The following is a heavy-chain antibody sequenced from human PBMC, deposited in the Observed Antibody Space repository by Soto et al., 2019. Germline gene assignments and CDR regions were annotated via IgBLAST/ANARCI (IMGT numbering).Heavy chain of an antibody. J-gene: IGHJ5*02. CDR1: GFTFSSYS. Sequence: GGSLRLSCAASGFTFSSYSMNWVRQAPGKGLEWVSSISSSSSYIYYADSVKGRFTISRDNAKNSVYLQMNSLRAEDTAVYYCARTKLWDNHWFDPWGQGTLVTVSS. CDR3: ARTKLWDNHWFDP. V-gene: IGHV3-21*01. D-gene: IGHD3-10*01. CDR2: ISSSSSYI.